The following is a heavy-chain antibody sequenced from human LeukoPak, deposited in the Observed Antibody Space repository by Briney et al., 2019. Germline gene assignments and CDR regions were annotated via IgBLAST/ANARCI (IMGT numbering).Heavy chain of an antibody. CDR3: ARHVWGGATFD. CDR1: DGSISSSTYY. Sequence: SETLSLTCTVSDGSISSSTYYWGWIHQPPGKGLEWIGSIYYSGSTYYNSSLKSRVTISVDTSKNQFSLKLSSVTAADTAVYYCARHVWGGATFDWGQGTLVTVSS. D-gene: IGHD1-26*01. J-gene: IGHJ4*02. V-gene: IGHV4-39*01. CDR2: IYYSGST.